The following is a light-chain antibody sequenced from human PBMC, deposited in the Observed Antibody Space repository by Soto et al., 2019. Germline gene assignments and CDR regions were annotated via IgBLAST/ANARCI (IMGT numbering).Light chain of an antibody. CDR1: SSDVGGYNY. CDR2: DVS. J-gene: IGLJ1*01. V-gene: IGLV2-11*01. Sequence: QSVLTQPRSVSLSPGQSVTISCTGTSSDVGGYNYVSWYQQHPGKAPKLMIYDVSKRPSGVPDRFSGSKSGNMASLTISGLQAEDEADYYCCSYAGSYSYVFGTGTKVTVL. CDR3: CSYAGSYSYV.